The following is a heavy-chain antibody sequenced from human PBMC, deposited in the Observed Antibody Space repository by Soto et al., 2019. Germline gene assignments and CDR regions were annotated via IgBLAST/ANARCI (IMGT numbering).Heavy chain of an antibody. CDR3: ARANLAAAGTVYY. D-gene: IGHD6-13*01. J-gene: IGHJ4*02. Sequence: QVQLQESGPGLVKPSETLSLTCTVSGGSVSSDSFYWSWIRQPPGKGLEWIGYIYYSGTTKYNPSLKRRVTISVDTSKNQFSLKLSSVTAADTAVYYCARANLAAAGTVYYWGQGTLVTVSS. V-gene: IGHV4-61*01. CDR2: IYYSGTT. CDR1: GGSVSSDSFY.